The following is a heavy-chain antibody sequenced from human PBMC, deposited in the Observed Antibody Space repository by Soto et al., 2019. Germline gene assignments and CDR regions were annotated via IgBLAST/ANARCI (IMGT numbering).Heavy chain of an antibody. V-gene: IGHV3-7*05. CDR2: IKQDGSEK. D-gene: IGHD3-22*01. CDR3: ARDDGSYFSSGYQQDY. Sequence: EVQLVESGGGLVQPGGSLRLSCAGSGFIFSSYWMSWVRQAPGKGLEWVANIKQDGSEKNFVDSVKGRFSISRDNAKNSLYLQMNSLRAEDTAVYYCARDDGSYFSSGYQQDYWGQGTLATVSS. J-gene: IGHJ4*02. CDR1: GFIFSSYW.